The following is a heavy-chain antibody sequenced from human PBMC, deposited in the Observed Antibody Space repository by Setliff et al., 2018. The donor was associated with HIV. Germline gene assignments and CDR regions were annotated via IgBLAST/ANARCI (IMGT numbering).Heavy chain of an antibody. CDR1: GFTFTNAW. J-gene: IGHJ4*02. Sequence: GESLKISCAASGFTFTNAWMSWVRQAPGKGLEWVGRIKSKTDGETEDYAAPVKGRFTISRDDSRSALYLQMNSLITEDTALYYCTTAVAQNWYGSGNENYWGQGTLVTVSS. V-gene: IGHV3-15*01. CDR3: TTAVAQNWYGSGNENY. CDR2: IKSKTDGETE. D-gene: IGHD3-10*01.